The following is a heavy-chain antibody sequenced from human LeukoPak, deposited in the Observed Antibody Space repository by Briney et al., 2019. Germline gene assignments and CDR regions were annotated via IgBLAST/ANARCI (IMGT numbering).Heavy chain of an antibody. V-gene: IGHV4-4*07. D-gene: IGHD6-13*01. CDR2: IYTSGST. Sequence: KPSETLSLTCTVSGGSISSYYWSWIRQSAGKGLEWIGRIYTSGSTNYNPSLKSRVTMSVDTSKNQFSLKLSSVTAADTAVYYCARDEVAAAGTNWFDPWGQGTLVTVSS. CDR1: GGSISSYY. CDR3: ARDEVAAAGTNWFDP. J-gene: IGHJ5*02.